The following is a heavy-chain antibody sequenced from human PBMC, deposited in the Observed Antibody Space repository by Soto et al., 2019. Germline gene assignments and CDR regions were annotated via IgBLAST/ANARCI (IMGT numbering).Heavy chain of an antibody. CDR1: GYTFTIYA. CDR2: INGGNGNT. V-gene: IGHV1-3*01. D-gene: IGHD6-19*01. CDR3: ARVSGWYHLDY. Sequence: GASVKVSCKASGYTFTIYAMRWVRQASGQRLEWMGWINGGNGNTKYSQKFQGRVTITRDTSASTAYMELSSLRSEDTAVYYCARVSGWYHLDYWGQGTLVTVSS. J-gene: IGHJ4*02.